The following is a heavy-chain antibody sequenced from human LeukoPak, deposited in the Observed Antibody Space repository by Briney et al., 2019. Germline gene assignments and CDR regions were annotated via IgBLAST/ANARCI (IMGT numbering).Heavy chain of an antibody. CDR3: AKDFGTSSSWFDP. CDR2: ISYDGSNK. J-gene: IGHJ5*02. D-gene: IGHD3-10*01. V-gene: IGHV3-30*18. CDR1: GFTFRDYA. Sequence: GSLRLSCAASGFTFRDYAMHWVRQAPGKGLEWVAVISYDGSNKYYADSVKGRFTISRDNSKNTLYLQMNSLRAEDTAVYYCAKDFGTSSSWFDPWGQGTLVTVSS.